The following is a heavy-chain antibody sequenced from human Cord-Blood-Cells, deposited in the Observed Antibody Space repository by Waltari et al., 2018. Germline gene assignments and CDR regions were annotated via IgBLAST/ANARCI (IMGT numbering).Heavy chain of an antibody. J-gene: IGHJ4*02. CDR1: GFTFSSYS. Sequence: EVQLVESGGGLFKPGVSLRLSCAASGFTFSSYSMNWVRQAPGKGLEWVSSISSSSSYIYYADSVKGRFTISRDNAKNSLYLQMNSLRAEDTAVYYCARDLGVLYFDYWGQGTLVTVSS. CDR2: ISSSSSYI. V-gene: IGHV3-21*01. D-gene: IGHD3-16*01. CDR3: ARDLGVLYFDY.